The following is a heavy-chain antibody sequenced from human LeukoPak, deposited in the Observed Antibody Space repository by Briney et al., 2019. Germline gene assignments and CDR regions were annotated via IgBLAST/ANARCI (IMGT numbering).Heavy chain of an antibody. Sequence: PSETLSLTCTVSGGSISSGGYYRSWIRQHPGKGLEWIGRIYTSGSTNYNPSLKSRVTMSVDTSKNQFSLKLSSVTAADTAVYYCARDYVVPAALYYYYGMDVWGQGTTVTVSS. J-gene: IGHJ6*02. CDR1: GGSISSGGYY. CDR3: ARDYVVPAALYYYYGMDV. CDR2: IYTSGST. D-gene: IGHD2-2*01. V-gene: IGHV4-61*02.